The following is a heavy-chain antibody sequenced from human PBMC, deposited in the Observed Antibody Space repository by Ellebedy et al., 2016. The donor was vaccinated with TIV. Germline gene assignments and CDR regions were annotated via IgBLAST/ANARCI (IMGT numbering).Heavy chain of an antibody. Sequence: SETLSLTCAVYGGSFSGYYWSWIRQPPGKGLEWIGEINHSGSTNYNPSLKSRVTISVDTSKNQFSLKLSSVTAADTAVYYCARHPEPAAGVAFDIWGQGTMVTVSS. D-gene: IGHD6-13*01. V-gene: IGHV4-34*01. CDR1: GGSFSGYY. CDR3: ARHPEPAAGVAFDI. CDR2: INHSGST. J-gene: IGHJ3*02.